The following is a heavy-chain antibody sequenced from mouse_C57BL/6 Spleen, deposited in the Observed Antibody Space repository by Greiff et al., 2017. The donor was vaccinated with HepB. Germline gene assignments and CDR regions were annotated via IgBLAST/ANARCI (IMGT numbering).Heavy chain of an antibody. CDR3: ARKGGTTVVANGMDY. J-gene: IGHJ4*01. D-gene: IGHD1-1*01. V-gene: IGHV1-4*01. CDR2: INPSSGYT. Sequence: QVQLQQSGAELARPGASVKMSCKASGYTFTSYTMHWVKQRPGQGLEWIGYINPSSGYTKYNQKFKDKATLTADKSYSTAYMQLSSLTSEDSAVYYCARKGGTTVVANGMDYWGQGTSVTVSS. CDR1: GYTFTSYT.